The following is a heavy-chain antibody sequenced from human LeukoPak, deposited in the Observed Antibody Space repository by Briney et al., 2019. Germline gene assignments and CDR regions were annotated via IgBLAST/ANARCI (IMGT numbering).Heavy chain of an antibody. CDR3: AGQGIAVAGTGY. J-gene: IGHJ4*02. Sequence: PSETLSLTCTVSGGSISSYYWSWIRQPARKGLEWIGRIYTSWSTNYNPSLKSRFTMSVDTSKNHFTLKLSSVTAAGTVLYYCAGQGIAVAGTGYWGQGALGTVSS. V-gene: IGHV4-4*07. CDR2: IYTSWST. CDR1: GGSISSYY. D-gene: IGHD6-19*01.